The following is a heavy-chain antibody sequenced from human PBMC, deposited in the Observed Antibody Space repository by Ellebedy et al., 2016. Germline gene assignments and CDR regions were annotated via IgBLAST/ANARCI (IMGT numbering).Heavy chain of an antibody. CDR1: GGSISSYY. V-gene: IGHV4-59*01. CDR3: ARDRIGYCSSTSCQNWFDP. Sequence: SETLSLTXTVSGGSISSYYWSWIRQPPGKGLEWIGYIYYSGSTNYNPFLKSRVTISVDTSKNQFSLKLSSVTAADTAVYYCARDRIGYCSSTSCQNWFDPWGQGTLVTVSS. D-gene: IGHD2-2*01. J-gene: IGHJ5*02. CDR2: IYYSGST.